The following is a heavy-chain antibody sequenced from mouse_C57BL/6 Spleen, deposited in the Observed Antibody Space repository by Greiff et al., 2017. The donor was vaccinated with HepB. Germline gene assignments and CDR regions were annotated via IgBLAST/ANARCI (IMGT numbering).Heavy chain of an antibody. CDR1: GYSFTGYY. Sequence: DVKLQESGPELVKPGASVKISCKASGYSFTGYYMNWVKQSPEKSLEWIGEINPSTGGTTYNQKFKAKATLTVDKSSSTAYMQLKSLTSEDSAVYYCAGIYDGYGYAMDYWGQGTSVTVSS. CDR2: INPSTGGT. J-gene: IGHJ4*01. CDR3: AGIYDGYGYAMDY. D-gene: IGHD2-3*01. V-gene: IGHV1-42*01.